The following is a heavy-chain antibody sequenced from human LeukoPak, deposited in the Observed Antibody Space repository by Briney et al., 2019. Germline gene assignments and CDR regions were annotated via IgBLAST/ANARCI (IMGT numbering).Heavy chain of an antibody. CDR2: INPSGGST. J-gene: IGHJ4*02. CDR1: GYTFTSYY. Sequence: ASVKVSCKASGYTFTSYYMHWVRQAPGQGLEWMGIINPSGGSTSYAQKFQGRVTMTRDTSTSTVYVELSSLRSEDTAVYYCARVSRHIVVVTATEHFDYWGQGTLVTVSS. D-gene: IGHD2-21*02. CDR3: ARVSRHIVVVTATEHFDY. V-gene: IGHV1-46*01.